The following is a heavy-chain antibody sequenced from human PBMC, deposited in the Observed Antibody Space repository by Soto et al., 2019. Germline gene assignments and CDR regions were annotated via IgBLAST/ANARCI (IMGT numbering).Heavy chain of an antibody. J-gene: IGHJ4*02. CDR2: ISSSSSTI. V-gene: IGHV3-48*01. CDR3: ARGPRGYDFWSGYSGPFDY. D-gene: IGHD3-3*01. CDR1: GFTFSSYS. Sequence: PGGSLRLSCAASGFTFSSYSMNWVRQAPGKGLEWVSYISSSSSTIYYADSVKGRFTISRDNAKNSLYLQMNSLRAEDTAVYYCARGPRGYDFWSGYSGPFDYWGQGTLVTVSS.